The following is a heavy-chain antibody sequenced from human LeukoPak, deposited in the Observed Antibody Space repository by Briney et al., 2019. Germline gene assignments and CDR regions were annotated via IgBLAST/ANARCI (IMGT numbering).Heavy chain of an antibody. D-gene: IGHD3-9*01. J-gene: IGHJ2*01. CDR3: ARLNYDILTGYHDWYFDL. Sequence: PGGSLRLSCAASGFTFSSYGMNWVRQAPGKGLEWVSSISSSSRNIFYADSVTGRFTISRDNAKNSLYLQMNSLRAEDTAVYYCARLNYDILTGYHDWYFDLWGRGTLVTVSS. CDR2: ISSSSRNI. CDR1: GFTFSSYG. V-gene: IGHV3-21*01.